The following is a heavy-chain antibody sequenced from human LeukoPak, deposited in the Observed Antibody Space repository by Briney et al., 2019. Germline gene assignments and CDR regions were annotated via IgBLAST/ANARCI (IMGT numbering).Heavy chain of an antibody. CDR1: GYTFTGYY. Sequence: ASVKVSCKASGYTFTGYYMHWVRQAPGQGLEWMGRINPNSGGTNYAQKFQGRVTITRDTSISTAYMELSRLRSDDTAVYYCARDYYDSSGYYGYWGQGTLVTVSS. CDR2: INPNSGGT. D-gene: IGHD3-22*01. V-gene: IGHV1-2*06. J-gene: IGHJ4*02. CDR3: ARDYYDSSGYYGY.